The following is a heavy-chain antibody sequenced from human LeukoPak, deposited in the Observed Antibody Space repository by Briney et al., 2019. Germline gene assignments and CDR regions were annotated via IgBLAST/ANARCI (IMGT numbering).Heavy chain of an antibody. CDR1: GESFIGSH. CDR2: INHSGNT. CDR3: ARDPTTVVTLPYYFDD. J-gene: IGHJ4*02. V-gene: IGHV4-34*01. Sequence: PSETLSLTCAVSGESFIGSHWNWIRQPPGKGLEWIGEINHSGNTNYNPSLKSRVTISVDTSKNQFSLKLRSVTAADTAVYYCARDPTTVVTLPYYFDDWGQGTLVTVSS. D-gene: IGHD4-23*01.